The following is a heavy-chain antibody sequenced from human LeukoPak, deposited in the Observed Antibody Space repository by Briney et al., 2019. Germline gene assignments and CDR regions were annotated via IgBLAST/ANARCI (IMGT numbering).Heavy chain of an antibody. CDR2: IIPIFGTA. CDR1: GGTFNSYA. J-gene: IGHJ3*02. CDR3: ARGSYSLDAFDI. Sequence: SVKVSCKASGGTFNSYAISWVRQAPGQGLEWMGGIIPIFGTANYAQKFQGRVTITADESTSTAYMELSSLRSEDTAVYYCARGSYSLDAFDIWGQGTMVTVSS. V-gene: IGHV1-69*13. D-gene: IGHD1-26*01.